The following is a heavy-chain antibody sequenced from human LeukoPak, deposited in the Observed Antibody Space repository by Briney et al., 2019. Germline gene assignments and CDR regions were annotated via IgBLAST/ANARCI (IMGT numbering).Heavy chain of an antibody. Sequence: SETLSLTFSVSGGSISSYYWSWIRQPPGKGLEWIGYIYYSGSTNYNPSLKRRVTISVDTSKNQFSLKLSSVTAADTAVYYCARGYGSGWYAAMPGYWGQGTLVTVSS. CDR2: IYYSGST. CDR1: GGSISSYY. V-gene: IGHV4-59*01. J-gene: IGHJ4*02. CDR3: ARGYGSGWYAAMPGY. D-gene: IGHD6-19*01.